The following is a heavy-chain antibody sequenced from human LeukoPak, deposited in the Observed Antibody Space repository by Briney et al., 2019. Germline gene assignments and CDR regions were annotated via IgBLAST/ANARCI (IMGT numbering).Heavy chain of an antibody. V-gene: IGHV4-34*01. D-gene: IGHD6-19*01. Sequence: SETLSLTCAVDGGSFSGYYWSWIRQPPGKGLEWIGEINHSGSTNYNPSLKSRVTISVDTSKNQFSLKLSSVTAADTAVYYCARLIASGWVFDYWGQGTLVTVSS. CDR3: ARLIASGWVFDY. CDR1: GGSFSGYY. CDR2: INHSGST. J-gene: IGHJ4*02.